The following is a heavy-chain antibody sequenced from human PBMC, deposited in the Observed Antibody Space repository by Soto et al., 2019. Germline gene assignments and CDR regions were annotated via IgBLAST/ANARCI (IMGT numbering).Heavy chain of an antibody. Sequence: SVKVSCKASGGTFSSYAISWVRQAPGQGLEWMGGIIPIFGTANYAQKFQGRVTITADKSTSTAYMELSSLRSEDTAVYYCAMGSGSYNYYGMDVWGQGTKVTVSS. D-gene: IGHD1-26*01. CDR3: AMGSGSYNYYGMDV. J-gene: IGHJ6*01. CDR1: GGTFSSYA. V-gene: IGHV1-69*06. CDR2: IIPIFGTA.